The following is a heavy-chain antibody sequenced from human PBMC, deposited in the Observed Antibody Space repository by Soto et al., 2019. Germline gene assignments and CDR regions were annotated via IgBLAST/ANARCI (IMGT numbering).Heavy chain of an antibody. CDR1: GGSFHGYY. D-gene: IGHD1-7*01. J-gene: IGHJ4*02. V-gene: IGHV4-34*01. Sequence: SETLSLTCAVYGGSFHGYYWSWIRQPPGKGLEWIGEINHSGSVNFNPTFKSRVSISIDTSKNQFFLTVNSVTAADSAVYYCARESGDNWDYEAYWGQGTPVTVSS. CDR3: ARESGDNWDYEAY. CDR2: INHSGSV.